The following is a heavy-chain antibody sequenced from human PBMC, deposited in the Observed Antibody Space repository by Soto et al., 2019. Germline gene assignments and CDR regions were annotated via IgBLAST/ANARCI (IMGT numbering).Heavy chain of an antibody. V-gene: IGHV3-48*02. J-gene: IGHJ5*02. D-gene: IGHD2-2*01. CDR2: ISSSSSTI. CDR3: ARESAALNWFDP. CDR1: GFTFSSYS. Sequence: GGSLILSCAASGFTFSSYSMNWVRQAPGKGLEWVSYISSSSSTIYYADSVKGRFTISRDNAKNSLYLQMNSLRDEDTAVYYCARESAALNWFDPWGQGTLVTGSS.